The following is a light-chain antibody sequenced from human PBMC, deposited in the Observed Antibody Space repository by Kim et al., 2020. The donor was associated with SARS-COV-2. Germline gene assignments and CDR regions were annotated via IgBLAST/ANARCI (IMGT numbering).Light chain of an antibody. CDR2: AAF. CDR1: QSVSSSY. Sequence: EIVLTQSPGSLSLSPGERATLSCRASQSVSSSYLAWYQQKPGQAPSLLIYAAFTRATGIPDRFSGSGSGTDFTLTISRLEPEDFAVYYCQQYGSSPPWTFGQGTKVDIK. CDR3: QQYGSSPPWT. J-gene: IGKJ1*01. V-gene: IGKV3-20*01.